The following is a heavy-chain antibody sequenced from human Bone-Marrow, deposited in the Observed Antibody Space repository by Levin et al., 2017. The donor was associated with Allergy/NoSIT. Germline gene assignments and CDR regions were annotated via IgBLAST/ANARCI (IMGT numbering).Heavy chain of an antibody. CDR2: ISGSGGTT. J-gene: IGHJ1*01. Sequence: LSLPCAASGFTFAVYDMSWVRQGPGQGLEWVSVISGSGGTTYYADSVKGRFTISRDNSKNTLYLQMNNLRAEDTAVYYCAARPTVIPPPEHWGQGTRVTVSS. V-gene: IGHV3-23*01. D-gene: IGHD4-17*01. CDR3: AARPTVIPPPEH. CDR1: GFTFAVYD.